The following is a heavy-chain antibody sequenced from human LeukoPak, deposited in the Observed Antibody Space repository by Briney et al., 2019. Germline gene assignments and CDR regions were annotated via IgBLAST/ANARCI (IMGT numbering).Heavy chain of an antibody. V-gene: IGHV5-51*01. CDR3: ARRLRDTSSYPFDY. CDR1: GXSFTTYW. CDR2: IYPGDSDS. D-gene: IGHD3-22*01. Sequence: GESLKISCKGSGXSFTTYWIGWVRQMPGKGLEWMGLIYPGDSDSRYSPSFQGQVTISADKSISTAYLQWSSLKASDTAIYYCARRLRDTSSYPFDYWGQGTLVTVSS. J-gene: IGHJ4*02.